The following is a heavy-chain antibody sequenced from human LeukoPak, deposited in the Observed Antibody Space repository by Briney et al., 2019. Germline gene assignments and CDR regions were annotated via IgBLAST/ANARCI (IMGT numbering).Heavy chain of an antibody. CDR3: ARGLGNTNSWYYFDY. CDR2: INPSDSST. CDR1: GYTFTSYY. D-gene: IGHD2-8*01. V-gene: IGHV1-46*01. J-gene: IGHJ4*02. Sequence: ASVKVSYKTSGYTFTSYYVHWVRQAPGQGLEWLGIINPSDSSTTFAQRFHGRVTVTADTSTSTVYMELSRLRSEDTAVYYCARGLGNTNSWYYFDYWGQGTLVTVSS.